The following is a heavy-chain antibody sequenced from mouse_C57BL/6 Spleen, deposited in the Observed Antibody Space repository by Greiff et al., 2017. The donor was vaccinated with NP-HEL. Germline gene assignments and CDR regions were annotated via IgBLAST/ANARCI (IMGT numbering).Heavy chain of an antibody. CDR3: ARGMAVPIDY. Sequence: EVQLQQSGPGLVKPSQSLSLTCSVTGYSITSGYYWNWIRQFPGNKLEWMGYISYDGSNNYNPSLKNRISITRDTSKNQFFLKLNSVTTEDTATYYCARGMAVPIDYWGQGTTLTVSS. J-gene: IGHJ2*01. CDR1: GYSITSGYY. D-gene: IGHD3-3*01. V-gene: IGHV3-6*01. CDR2: ISYDGSN.